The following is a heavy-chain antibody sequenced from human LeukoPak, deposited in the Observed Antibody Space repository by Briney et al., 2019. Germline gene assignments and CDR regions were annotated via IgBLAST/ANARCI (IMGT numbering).Heavy chain of an antibody. CDR2: ISAYNGNT. D-gene: IGHD3/OR15-3a*01. CDR1: GYTFTSYG. J-gene: IGHJ4*02. CDR3: ARNHRAYVDWPGSFDY. V-gene: IGHV1-18*01. Sequence: GASVKVSCKASGYTFTSYGISWVRQAPGQGLEWMGWISAYNGNTNYAQKLQGRVTMTTDTSTSTAYMELRSLRSDDTAVYYCARNHRAYVDWPGSFDYGGQGTLVTVSS.